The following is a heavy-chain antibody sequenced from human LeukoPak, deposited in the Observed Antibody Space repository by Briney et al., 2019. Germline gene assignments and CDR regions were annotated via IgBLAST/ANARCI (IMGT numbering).Heavy chain of an antibody. D-gene: IGHD7-27*01. Sequence: WASVKVSCKASGYTFTGYYMHWVRQAPGQGLEWMGWINPNSGGTNYAQKFQGRVTMTRDTSISTAYMELSRLRSDDTAVYYCARQPLWGSDAFDIWGQGTMVTVSS. J-gene: IGHJ3*02. CDR1: GYTFTGYY. V-gene: IGHV1-2*02. CDR2: INPNSGGT. CDR3: ARQPLWGSDAFDI.